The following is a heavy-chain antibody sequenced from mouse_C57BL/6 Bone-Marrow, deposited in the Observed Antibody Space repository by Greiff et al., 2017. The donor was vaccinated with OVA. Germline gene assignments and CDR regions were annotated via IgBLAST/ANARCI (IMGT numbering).Heavy chain of an antibody. CDR1: GFTFSDYG. D-gene: IGHD4-1*01. J-gene: IGHJ4*01. CDR3: ARTGPPFYYAMDY. CDR2: ISSGSSTI. V-gene: IGHV5-17*01. Sequence: EVKVVESGGGLVKPGGSLKLSCAASGFTFSDYGMHWVRQAPEKGLEWVAYISSGSSTIYYADTVKGRFTISRDNAKNTLFLQMTSLRSEDTAMYYCARTGPPFYYAMDYWGQGTSVTVSS.